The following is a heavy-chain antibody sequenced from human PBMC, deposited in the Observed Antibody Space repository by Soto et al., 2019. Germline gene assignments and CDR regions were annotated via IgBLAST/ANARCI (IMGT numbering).Heavy chain of an antibody. Sequence: SETLSLTCTVSGVSITSYYWSWIRQPPGKGLEWVGYIYYSGSTRYNPSLKSRVTISIDTSKSQFSMKMTSVTAADTAMYYCARESGSYDTLDYWGQGTLVTVSS. V-gene: IGHV4-59*01. CDR2: IYYSGST. CDR3: ARESGSYDTLDY. J-gene: IGHJ4*02. D-gene: IGHD1-26*01. CDR1: GVSITSYY.